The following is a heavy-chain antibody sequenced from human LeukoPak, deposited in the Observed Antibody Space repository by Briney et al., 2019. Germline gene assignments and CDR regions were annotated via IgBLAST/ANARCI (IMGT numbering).Heavy chain of an antibody. CDR2: ISSSSSYI. V-gene: IGHV3-21*01. CDR3: ARSRTTVTTFFDY. J-gene: IGHJ4*02. CDR1: GFTFSSYS. D-gene: IGHD4-17*01. Sequence: GGSLRLSCAASGFTFSSYSMNWVRQAPGKGLEWVSSISSSSSYIYYADSVKGRFTISRDNAKNSLYLQMNSLRAEDTAAYYCARSRTTVTTFFDYWGQGTLVTVSS.